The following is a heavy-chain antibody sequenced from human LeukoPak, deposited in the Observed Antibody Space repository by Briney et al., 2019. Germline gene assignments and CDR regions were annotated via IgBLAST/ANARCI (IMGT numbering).Heavy chain of an antibody. J-gene: IGHJ6*02. D-gene: IGHD6-19*01. CDR3: AGYLVEVAGTDDYYYRMDV. CDR2: IYSGGST. Sequence: GGSLRLSCAASGFTFSSNYMSWVRQAPGKGLEWVSVIYSGGSTYYSDYVMGRFTIFRDNYKNKLYLQMNSLRAEDTAVYYCAGYLVEVAGTDDYYYRMDVWGQGTTVTVSS. V-gene: IGHV3-53*01. CDR1: GFTFSSNY.